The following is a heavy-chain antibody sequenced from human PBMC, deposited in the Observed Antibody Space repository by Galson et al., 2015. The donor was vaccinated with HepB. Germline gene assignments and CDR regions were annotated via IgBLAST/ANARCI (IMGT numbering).Heavy chain of an antibody. V-gene: IGHV1-24*01. CDR1: GYTLTELS. CDR2: FDPEDGET. CDR3: ATLGKSDYSNYYYYYDMDV. J-gene: IGHJ6*03. D-gene: IGHD4-11*01. Sequence: SVKVSCKVSGYTLTELSMHWVRQAPGKGLEWMGGFDPEDGETIYAQKFQGRVTMTEDTSTDTAYMELSSLRSEDTAVYYCATLGKSDYSNYYYYYDMDVWGKGTTVTVSS.